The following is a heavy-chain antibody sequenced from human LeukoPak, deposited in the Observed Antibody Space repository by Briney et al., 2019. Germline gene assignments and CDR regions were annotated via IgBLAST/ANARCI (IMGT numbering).Heavy chain of an antibody. D-gene: IGHD6-13*01. Sequence: GGSLRLSCAASGFTFSSYSLNWVRQAPGKGLEGVSYISSGSSTIYYADSVKGRFTISRDNAKNSLYLQVNSLRDEDTAVYYCARGRAGYYYDYWGQGTLVTVSS. J-gene: IGHJ4*02. CDR1: GFTFSSYS. CDR3: ARGRAGYYYDY. CDR2: ISSGSSTI. V-gene: IGHV3-48*02.